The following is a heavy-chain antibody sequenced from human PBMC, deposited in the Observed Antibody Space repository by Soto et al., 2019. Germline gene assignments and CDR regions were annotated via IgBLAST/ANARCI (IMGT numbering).Heavy chain of an antibody. V-gene: IGHV3-23*01. CDR2: ISGSGGST. J-gene: IGHJ4*02. D-gene: IGHD2-2*01. CDR3: AKRPASIITFDY. CDR1: GFTFSSYA. Sequence: GGYLRLSCAASGFTFSSYAMSWVRQAPGKGLEWVSAISGSGGSTYYADSVKGRFTISRDNSKNTLFLQINSLRDDDSAVYYCAKRPASIITFDYWGQGTPVTVSS.